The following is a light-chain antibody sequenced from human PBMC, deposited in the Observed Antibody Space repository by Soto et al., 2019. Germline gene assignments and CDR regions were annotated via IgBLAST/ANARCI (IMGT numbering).Light chain of an antibody. V-gene: IGKV1-27*01. CDR3: QQYGSSPALT. CDR2: AAS. CDR1: QAIGNY. J-gene: IGKJ4*01. Sequence: DIQVTQFPSSLSASVGDRITITCRASQAIGNYLAWYQQKPGKVPKLLIYAASTLQSGVPSRFSGSRSGTDFTLTINRLEPEDFAVYYCQQYGSSPALTFGGGTKVEIK.